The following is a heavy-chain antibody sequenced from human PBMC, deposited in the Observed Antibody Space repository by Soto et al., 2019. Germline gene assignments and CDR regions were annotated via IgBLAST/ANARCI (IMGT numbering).Heavy chain of an antibody. CDR1: GGTFSSYA. V-gene: IGHV1-69*13. Sequence: ASVKVSCKASGGTFSSYAISWVRQAAGQGLEWMGGIIPIYGRANYAQKFKGRVTITADESTSTAYMELSSLRSEDTAVYYCARVGIAVDGSWFDYWGQGTMVTVSS. CDR3: ARVGIAVDGSWFDY. CDR2: IIPIYGRA. D-gene: IGHD6-19*01. J-gene: IGHJ4*01.